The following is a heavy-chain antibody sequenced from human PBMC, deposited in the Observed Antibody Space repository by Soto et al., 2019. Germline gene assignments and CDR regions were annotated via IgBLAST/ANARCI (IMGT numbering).Heavy chain of an antibody. CDR3: ATRPPAGGCGGVFDY. V-gene: IGHV4-59*11. J-gene: IGHJ4*02. Sequence: SETLSLTCTVSSASITAHYWSWIRQSPGRGPEWIGCVHHSGTTDYNPSLESRVTISLDMSKNQFSLKVKSVTSADTAVYFCATRPPAGGCGGVFDYWSKGSLDPVSS. CDR2: VHHSGTT. CDR1: SASITAHY. D-gene: IGHD3-10*01.